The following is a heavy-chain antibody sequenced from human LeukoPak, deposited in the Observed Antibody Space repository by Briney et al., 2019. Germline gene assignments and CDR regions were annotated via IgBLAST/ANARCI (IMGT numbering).Heavy chain of an antibody. CDR1: GFTFNNYW. D-gene: IGHD3-22*01. V-gene: IGHV3-7*01. CDR2: IKEDGSKK. CDR3: ARDSSGGHLTY. Sequence: GGSLRLSCAASGFTFNNYWMSWVRQAPGKGLEWVTNIKEDGSKKNYVDSVKGRFTISRDNAKNVLYLQMNSLRAEDTAVFYCARDSSGGHLTYWGQGILVIVSS. J-gene: IGHJ4*02.